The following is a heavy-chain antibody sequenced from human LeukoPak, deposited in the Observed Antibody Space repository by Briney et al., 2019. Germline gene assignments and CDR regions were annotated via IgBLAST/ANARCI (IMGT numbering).Heavy chain of an antibody. CDR3: ARQTGSGLFILP. Sequence: KPSETLSLTCTVSGYSISSGYYWGWIRQPPGKGLEWIGSIYHSGSTNYNPSLKSRVTISVDTSKNQFSLKLSSVTAADTAVYYCARQTGSGLFILPGDQGTLVTVSS. D-gene: IGHD3/OR15-3a*01. CDR1: GYSISSGYY. V-gene: IGHV4-38-2*02. CDR2: IYHSGST. J-gene: IGHJ4*02.